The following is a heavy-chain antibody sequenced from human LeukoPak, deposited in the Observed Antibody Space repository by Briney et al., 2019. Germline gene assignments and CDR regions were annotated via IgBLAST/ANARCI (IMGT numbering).Heavy chain of an antibody. CDR1: GFTFSSYA. CDR3: AKDLYYGSGSSSPFDY. Sequence: GGSLRLSCAASGFTFSSYAMSWVRQAPGKGLEWVSAISGSGGSTYYADSVKGRFTISRDNSKNTLCLQMNSLRAEDTAVYYCAKDLYYGSGSSSPFDYWGQGTLVTVS. D-gene: IGHD3-10*01. V-gene: IGHV3-23*01. J-gene: IGHJ4*02. CDR2: ISGSGGST.